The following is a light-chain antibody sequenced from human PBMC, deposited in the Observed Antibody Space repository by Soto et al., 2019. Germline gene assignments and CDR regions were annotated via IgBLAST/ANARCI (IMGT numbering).Light chain of an antibody. J-gene: IGKJ1*01. V-gene: IGKV3-20*01. CDR2: GAS. CDR1: QSVSSSY. CDR3: QQYANWHKN. Sequence: EIVLTQSPGTLSLSPGERATLSCRASQSVSSSYLAWYQQKPGQAPRLLIYGASSRATGIPDRFSGSGSGTDFTLTISRLEPEDSAVYFCQQYANWHKNFGKGTKVDI.